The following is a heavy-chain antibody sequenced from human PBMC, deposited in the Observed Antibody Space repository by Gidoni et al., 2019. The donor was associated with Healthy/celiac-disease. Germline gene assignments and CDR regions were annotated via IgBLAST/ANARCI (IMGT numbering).Heavy chain of an antibody. Sequence: QVQLVQSGAEVKKPGASVKVSCKASGYTFTSYYMHWVRQAPGQGLEWRGLINPSGGSTSYAQKFQGRVTMTRDTSTSTVYMELSSLRSEDTAVYYCARGAGGSYRHYGMAVWGQGTTVTVSS. CDR2: INPSGGST. CDR3: ARGAGGSYRHYGMAV. CDR1: GYTFTSYY. J-gene: IGHJ6*02. V-gene: IGHV1-46*01. D-gene: IGHD3-16*02.